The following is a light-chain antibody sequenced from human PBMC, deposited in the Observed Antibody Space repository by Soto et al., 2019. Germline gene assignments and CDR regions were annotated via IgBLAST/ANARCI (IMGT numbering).Light chain of an antibody. CDR2: EVT. V-gene: IGLV2-14*01. CDR3: CSYTSTNAWV. Sequence: QSALTQPASVSGSPGQSITFSCTGTSSDVGGYNFVSWYQHHPGKAPKLIISEVTNRPSGVSNRFSGSKSGNTASLTIFGLQAEDEADYYCCSYTSTNAWVFGGGTKLTVL. CDR1: SSDVGGYNF. J-gene: IGLJ3*02.